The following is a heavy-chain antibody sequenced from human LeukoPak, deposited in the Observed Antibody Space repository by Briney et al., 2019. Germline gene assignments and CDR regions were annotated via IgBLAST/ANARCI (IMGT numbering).Heavy chain of an antibody. Sequence: SETLSLTCTVSGGSISSSSYYWGWIRQPPGKGLPWIGSIYYSGSTYYNPSLKSRVTISVDTSKNQFSLKLSSVTAADTAVYYCARDGSKGYCTNGVCYTGPPVDHNWFDPWGQGTLVTVSS. D-gene: IGHD2-8*01. V-gene: IGHV4-39*07. CDR3: ARDGSKGYCTNGVCYTGPPVDHNWFDP. J-gene: IGHJ5*02. CDR1: GGSISSSSYY. CDR2: IYYSGST.